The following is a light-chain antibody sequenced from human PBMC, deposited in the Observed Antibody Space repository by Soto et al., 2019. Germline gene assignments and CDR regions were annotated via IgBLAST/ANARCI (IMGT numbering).Light chain of an antibody. CDR3: QQLNNYQGT. J-gene: IGKJ5*01. CDR1: QAISNS. Sequence: AILLTQSPSSLSASVGDRVTITCRASQAISNSLVWYQQKPGQTPNLLIYDVSTLESGVPPRFSGSGSGTDFTLTISSLQPEDFATYYCQQLNNYQGTFGQGTRLEIK. V-gene: IGKV1D-13*01. CDR2: DVS.